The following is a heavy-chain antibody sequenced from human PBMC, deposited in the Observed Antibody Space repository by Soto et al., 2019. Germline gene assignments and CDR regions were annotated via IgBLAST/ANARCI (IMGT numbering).Heavy chain of an antibody. D-gene: IGHD2-2*01. CDR2: IIPIPGTA. J-gene: IGHJ6*02. V-gene: IGHV1-69*01. Sequence: QVQLVQSGAEVKKPGSSVKVSCKASGGTFGSYAISWVRQAPGQGLEWMGGIIPIPGTANYAQKFQGRVTIAADESTSTAYMELSSLRSEDTAVYYCARSQGSSTSLELYYYYYYGMDIWGQATTVTVSS. CDR1: GGTFGSYA. CDR3: ARSQGSSTSLELYYYYYYGMDI.